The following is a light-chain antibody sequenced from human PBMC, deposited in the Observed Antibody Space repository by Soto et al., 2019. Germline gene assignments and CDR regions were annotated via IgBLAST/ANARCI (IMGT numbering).Light chain of an antibody. CDR3: QQYSDWPPLT. CDR1: QSVSSN. J-gene: IGKJ4*01. Sequence: EIVMTQSPATLSVSPGERATLSCRASQSVSSNLAWYQHKPGQAPRLLIYDASTRATGIPDRFSGSGSGTEFALTISSLQSEDCAVYYCQQYSDWPPLTFGGGTKVDIK. V-gene: IGKV3-15*01. CDR2: DAS.